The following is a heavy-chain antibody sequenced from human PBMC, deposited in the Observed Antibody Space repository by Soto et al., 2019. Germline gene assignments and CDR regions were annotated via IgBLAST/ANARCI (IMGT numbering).Heavy chain of an antibody. V-gene: IGHV4-34*01. CDR1: GGSFSGYY. CDR2: INHSGST. J-gene: IGHJ5*02. CDR3: ARGTSYYDFWSGYPNWFDP. D-gene: IGHD3-3*01. Sequence: PSETLSITWAVYGGSFSGYYWSWIRQPPGKGLEWIGEINHSGSTNYNPSLKSRVTISVDTSKNQFSLKLSSVTAADTAVYYCARGTSYYDFWSGYPNWFDPWGQGTLVTSPQ.